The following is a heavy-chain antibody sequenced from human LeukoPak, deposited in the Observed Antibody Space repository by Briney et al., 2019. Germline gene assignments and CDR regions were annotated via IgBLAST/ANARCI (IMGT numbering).Heavy chain of an antibody. J-gene: IGHJ4*02. CDR1: GYMFITYG. Sequence: GASVKVSCKASGYMFITYGISWVRQAPGQGLEWMGIINPSGGSTSYAQKFQGRVTMTRDMSTSTVYMELSSLRSEDTAVYYCARDNCSGGSCYPNFDYWGQGTLVTVSS. D-gene: IGHD2-15*01. CDR2: INPSGGST. CDR3: ARDNCSGGSCYPNFDY. V-gene: IGHV1-46*01.